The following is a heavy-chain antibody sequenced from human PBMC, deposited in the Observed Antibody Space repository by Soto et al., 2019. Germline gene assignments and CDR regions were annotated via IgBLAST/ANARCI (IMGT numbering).Heavy chain of an antibody. J-gene: IGHJ4*02. D-gene: IGHD2-2*02. CDR2: IMQDGSEK. V-gene: IGHV3-7*01. CDR3: AREGYVPAAIGMSFEY. Sequence: GGSLRLSCAASGFTFSSYWMSCVRQAPGKGLEWVANIMQDGSEKYCVDSVKGRFTISTDNAKNSLYMQMNSLRAEDTAVYYCAREGYVPAAIGMSFEYSGQGTMVTVSS. CDR1: GFTFSSYW.